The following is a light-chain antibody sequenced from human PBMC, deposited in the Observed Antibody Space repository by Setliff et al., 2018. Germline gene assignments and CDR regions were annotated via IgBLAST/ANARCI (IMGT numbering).Light chain of an antibody. Sequence: QSVLTQPPSASGSPGQSLTISCTGTYSDVGKYNLVSWYQQHPGKAPKLILYDFTTRPSGVSDRFSGSKSANTASLTISGLQAEDEADYYCCSYAGSSTFVFGGGTKVTVL. J-gene: IGLJ1*01. CDR3: CSYAGSSTFV. V-gene: IGLV2-23*02. CDR2: DFT. CDR1: YSDVGKYNL.